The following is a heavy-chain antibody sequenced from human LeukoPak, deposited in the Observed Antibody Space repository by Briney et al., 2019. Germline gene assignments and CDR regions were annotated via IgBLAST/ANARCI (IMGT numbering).Heavy chain of an antibody. CDR2: IKQDGSEK. CDR1: GFTFSSYW. CDR3: ASFPWFGELLKGAVDY. J-gene: IGHJ4*02. V-gene: IGHV3-7*01. Sequence: QSGGSLRLSCAASGFTFSSYWMSWVRQAPGKGLEWVANIKQDGSEKYYVDSVKGRFTISRDNAKNSLYLQMNSLRAEDTAVYYCASFPWFGELLKGAVDYWGQGTLVTVSS. D-gene: IGHD3-10*01.